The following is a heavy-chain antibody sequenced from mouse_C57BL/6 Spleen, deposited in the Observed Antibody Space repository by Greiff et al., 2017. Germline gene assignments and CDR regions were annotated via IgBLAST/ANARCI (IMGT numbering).Heavy chain of an antibody. V-gene: IGHV1-64*01. CDR3: AREGKLGQDWFAY. J-gene: IGHJ3*01. D-gene: IGHD4-1*01. CDR1: GYTFTSYW. CDR2: IHPNSGST. Sequence: QVQLQQPGAELVKPGASVKLSCKASGYTFTSYWMHWVKQTPGQGLEWIGMIHPNSGSTNYNEKFKSKATLTVDKSSSTAYMQLSSLTSEDSAVYYCAREGKLGQDWFAYWGQGTLVTVSA.